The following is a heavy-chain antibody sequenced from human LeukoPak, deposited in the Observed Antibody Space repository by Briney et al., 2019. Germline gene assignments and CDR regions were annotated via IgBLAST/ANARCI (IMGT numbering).Heavy chain of an antibody. CDR1: GFTFRRHW. J-gene: IGHJ4*02. CDR2: IREDGSEK. CDR3: ARDAIAAWDY. V-gene: IGHV3-7*01. Sequence: EGSLRLSCAAFGFTFRRHWMSWVCQAPGKGPEWVANIREDGSEKFYVNSVKGRFTISRDNAKNSLYLQMNSPTVDDTAVYYCARDAIAAWDYWGQGTLVTVSS. D-gene: IGHD6-13*01.